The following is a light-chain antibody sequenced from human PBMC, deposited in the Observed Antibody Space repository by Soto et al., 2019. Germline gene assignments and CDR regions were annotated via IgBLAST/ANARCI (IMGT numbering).Light chain of an antibody. CDR3: LQHNSYPYT. J-gene: IGKJ2*01. V-gene: IGKV1-17*03. Sequence: DIQMTQSPSVVSASVGDTVTVTCRASQGITTFLAWFRQRPGRVPERLIYGASSLQSGVPSRFSGRGSGTEFTLTISSLQPEDLGIYYCLQHNSYPYTFGPGTKLEIK. CDR1: QGITTF. CDR2: GAS.